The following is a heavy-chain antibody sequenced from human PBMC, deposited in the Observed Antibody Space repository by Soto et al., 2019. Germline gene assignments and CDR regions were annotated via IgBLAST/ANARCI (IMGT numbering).Heavy chain of an antibody. D-gene: IGHD2-21*01. Sequence: EVQLLDSGGGLVQPGGSLRLSCEASGLTFSSYAMSWVRQAPGKGLEWVSGLTGSGDTPYYADSVKGRFTISRDRSKSTLFLQMNSLRAEDTAVYYCAKARAVLVMRGDAFDIWGQGTMVTVSS. CDR1: GLTFSSYA. V-gene: IGHV3-23*01. J-gene: IGHJ3*02. CDR3: AKARAVLVMRGDAFDI. CDR2: LTGSGDTP.